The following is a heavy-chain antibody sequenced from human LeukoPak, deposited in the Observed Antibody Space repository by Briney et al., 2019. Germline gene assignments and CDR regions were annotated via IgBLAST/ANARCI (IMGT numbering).Heavy chain of an antibody. CDR2: VYSAGST. V-gene: IGHV3-53*04. Sequence: PGGSLRLSCAASGFTVSNNYMSWVRQAPRKGLEWVSVVYSAGSTYYADSVKGRFTISRQNPENTLFLQMNSLGPEDTAVYYCARVLGYDSSGYYRGYFDYWGQGTLVTVSS. CDR3: ARVLGYDSSGYYRGYFDY. D-gene: IGHD3-22*01. J-gene: IGHJ4*02. CDR1: GFTVSNNY.